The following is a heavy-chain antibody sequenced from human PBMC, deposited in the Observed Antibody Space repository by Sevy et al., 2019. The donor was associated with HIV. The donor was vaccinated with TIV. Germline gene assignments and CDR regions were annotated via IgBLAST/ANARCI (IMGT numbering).Heavy chain of an antibody. CDR2: NYYSWST. D-gene: IGHD1-26*01. V-gene: IGHV4-61*01. J-gene: IGHJ4*02. Sequence: SETLSLTCTVSGGSVSSGSYYWSWIRQPPGKGLEWIGYNYYSWSTNYNPSLKSRVTISVDTSKNQFSLKLSSVTAADTAVYYCARVMVGATGDDYWGQGTLVTVSS. CDR1: GGSVSSGSYY. CDR3: ARVMVGATGDDY.